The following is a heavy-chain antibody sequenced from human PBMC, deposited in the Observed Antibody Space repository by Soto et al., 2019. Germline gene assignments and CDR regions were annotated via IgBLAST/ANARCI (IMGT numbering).Heavy chain of an antibody. D-gene: IGHD6-13*01. J-gene: IGHJ4*02. CDR3: ARDGGAAIIAAAEEFDY. Sequence: GGSLRLSCAASGFTFSSYSMNWVRQAPGKGLEWVSSISSSSSYIYYADSVKGRFTISRDNAKNSLYLQMNSLRAEDTAVYYCARDGGAAIIAAAEEFDYWGQGTLVTVSS. CDR2: ISSSSSYI. V-gene: IGHV3-21*01. CDR1: GFTFSSYS.